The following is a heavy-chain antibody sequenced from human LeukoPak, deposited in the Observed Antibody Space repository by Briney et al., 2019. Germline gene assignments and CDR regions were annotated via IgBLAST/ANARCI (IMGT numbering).Heavy chain of an antibody. CDR3: ARGDDGYHY. J-gene: IGHJ4*02. CDR2: IYSGGST. V-gene: IGHV3-66*01. Sequence: GGSLRLSCAASGFTFSSYAMSWVRQAPGKGLEWVSVIYSGGSTYYADSVKGRFTISRDNSKNTLYLQMNSLRAEDTAVYYCARGDDGYHYWGQGTLVTVSS. CDR1: GFTFSSYA. D-gene: IGHD5-12*01.